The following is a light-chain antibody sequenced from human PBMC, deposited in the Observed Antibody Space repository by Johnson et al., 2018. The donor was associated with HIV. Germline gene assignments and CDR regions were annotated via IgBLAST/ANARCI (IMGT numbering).Light chain of an antibody. CDR3: GTWDSSLSAFYV. V-gene: IGLV1-51*01. J-gene: IGLJ1*01. CDR1: SSNIGNNY. Sequence: QSVLTQPPSVSAAPGQKVTISCSGSSSNIGNNYVSWYKQLPGTAPKLLIYDNNKRPSGIPDRFSGSKSGTSATLGITGLQTGDEADYYCGTWDSSLSAFYVFGTGNKVTVL. CDR2: DNN.